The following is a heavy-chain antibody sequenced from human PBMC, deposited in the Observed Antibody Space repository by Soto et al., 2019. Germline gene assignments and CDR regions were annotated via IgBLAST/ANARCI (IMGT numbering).Heavy chain of an antibody. Sequence: QVQLLESGGGVVQPGRSLSLSCAASGFTFSNYALHWVRQAPGKWLEWVAVIPNDGRNENYADSVKGRFTISRDNSKNTLDLQMDRLRAEDTAVYYCARDGEPAYSYGGYYFDFWGQGTLVTVSS. CDR3: ARDGEPAYSYGGYYFDF. J-gene: IGHJ4*02. D-gene: IGHD5-18*01. CDR2: IPNDGRNE. CDR1: GFTFSNYA. V-gene: IGHV3-30*04.